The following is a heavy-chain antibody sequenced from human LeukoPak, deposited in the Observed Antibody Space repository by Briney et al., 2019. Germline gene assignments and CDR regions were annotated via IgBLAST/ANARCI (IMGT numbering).Heavy chain of an antibody. CDR2: IIPLFGTT. CDR1: GGAFSSST. Sequence: SVKVSCKASGGAFSSSTITWVRQARGHGLEWMGGIIPLFGTTNYAQKFRGGVTITADAPTSTAYMDLSSLTSDDTAVYFCAIGHGNNAPIDSWGQGTLVTVSS. D-gene: IGHD2/OR15-2a*01. V-gene: IGHV1-69*13. CDR3: AIGHGNNAPIDS. J-gene: IGHJ4*02.